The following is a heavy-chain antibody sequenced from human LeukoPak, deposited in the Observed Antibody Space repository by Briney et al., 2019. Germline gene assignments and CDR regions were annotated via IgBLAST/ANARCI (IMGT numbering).Heavy chain of an antibody. CDR3: ASSAVTTSFDY. V-gene: IGHV3-21*06. J-gene: IGHJ4*02. CDR2: ISGDSTYR. D-gene: IGHD4-17*01. Sequence: GGSLRLSCGASGFTLKDYTMNWVRQAPGKGLEWVSSISGDSTYRYNADSVRGRFSIYRDNAKSSLYLEMHSLTVDDTAVYYCASSAVTTSFDYWGQGTLVTVSS. CDR1: GFTLKDYT.